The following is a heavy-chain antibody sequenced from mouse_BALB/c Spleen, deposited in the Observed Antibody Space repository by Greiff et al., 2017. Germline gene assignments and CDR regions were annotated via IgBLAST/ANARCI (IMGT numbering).Heavy chain of an antibody. Sequence: QVQLKESGAELARPGASVKMSCKASGYTFTSYTMHWVKQRPGQGLEWIGYINPSSGYTNYNQKFKDKATLTADKSSSTAYMQLSSLTSEDSAVYYCASPGGYGNSYAMDYWGQGTSVTVSS. CDR2: INPSSGYT. V-gene: IGHV1-4*01. J-gene: IGHJ4*01. CDR1: GYTFTSYT. CDR3: ASPGGYGNSYAMDY. D-gene: IGHD2-1*01.